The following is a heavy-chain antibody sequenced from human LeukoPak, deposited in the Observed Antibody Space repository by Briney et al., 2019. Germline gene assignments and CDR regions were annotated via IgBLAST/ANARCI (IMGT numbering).Heavy chain of an antibody. J-gene: IGHJ6*03. V-gene: IGHV4-61*02. CDR3: VRDLYYYDSSGPDYYMDV. CDR2: IYTSGST. D-gene: IGHD3-22*01. Sequence: PSETLSLTCTVSGGSISSGSYYWSWIRQPAGKGLEWIGRIYTSGSTNYNPSLKSRVTISVDTSKNQFSLKLSSVTAADTAVYYCVRDLYYYDSSGPDYYMDVWGKGTTVTISS. CDR1: GGSISSGSYY.